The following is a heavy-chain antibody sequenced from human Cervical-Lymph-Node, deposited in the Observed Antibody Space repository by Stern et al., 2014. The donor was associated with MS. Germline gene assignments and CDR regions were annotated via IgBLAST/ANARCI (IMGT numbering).Heavy chain of an antibody. CDR2: IYPDCST. V-gene: IGHV3-53*01. Sequence: EVQLVESGGGLIQPGGSLRLSCAAPGFTVSKNYMSWVRQAPGKGLEWVSLIYPDCSTYDACSVKVRFTISRDSSTNMLFHQMNSLRAEDTAMYYCARAIFGVNTAAMAPDAFDSWGQGTMVTVSS. CDR1: GFTVSKNY. J-gene: IGHJ3*01. CDR3: ARAIFGVNTAAMAPDAFDS. D-gene: IGHD3-3*01.